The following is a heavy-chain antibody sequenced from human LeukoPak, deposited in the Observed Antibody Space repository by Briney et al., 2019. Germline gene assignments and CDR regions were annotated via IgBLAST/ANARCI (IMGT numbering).Heavy chain of an antibody. CDR1: GGSISSYS. V-gene: IGHV4-59*08. CDR2: IYYSGST. CDR3: ARHGGATVIVGFLHAFDI. D-gene: IGHD3-22*01. Sequence: SETLSLTCTVSGGSISSYSWSWIRQPPGKGLEWIGYIYYSGSTNYNPSPKSRVTISVDTSKNQFSLKLSSVTAADTAVYYCARHGGATVIVGFLHAFDIWGQGTMVTVSS. J-gene: IGHJ3*02.